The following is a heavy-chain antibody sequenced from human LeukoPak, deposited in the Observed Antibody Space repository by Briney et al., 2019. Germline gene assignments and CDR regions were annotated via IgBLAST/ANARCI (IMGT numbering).Heavy chain of an antibody. CDR2: ISAHNGNT. V-gene: IGHV1-18*01. Sequence: ASVKVSCKPSGSTFTTHVIAWVRQAAGQGREWMGWISAHNGNTNYAQSLQGRITITTDTSTNTAYMELRSLRSDDTAVYYCARDGYFDLWGRGTLVTVSS. CDR1: GSTFTTHV. J-gene: IGHJ2*01. CDR3: ARDGYFDL.